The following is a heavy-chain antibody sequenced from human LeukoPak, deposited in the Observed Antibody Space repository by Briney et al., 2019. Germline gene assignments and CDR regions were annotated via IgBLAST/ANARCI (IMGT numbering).Heavy chain of an antibody. V-gene: IGHV5-51*01. CDR1: GYSFPSYW. J-gene: IGHJ4*02. CDR2: IYPGDSDT. Sequence: GESLKISCKGSGYSFPSYWIGWVRQMPGEGLEWMGIIYPGDSDTRYSPSFQGQVTISADKSISTAYLQWSSLKASDTAMYYCARRRFYYDSGGYYPFDYWGQGTLVTVSS. CDR3: ARRRFYYDSGGYYPFDY. D-gene: IGHD3-22*01.